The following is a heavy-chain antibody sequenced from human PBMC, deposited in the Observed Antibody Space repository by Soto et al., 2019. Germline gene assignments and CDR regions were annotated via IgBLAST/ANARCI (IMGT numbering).Heavy chain of an antibody. CDR3: ARGPSWARGYSGYDSD. Sequence: ASVKVSCKASGGTFSSYSISWVLEAPGQGLEWMGGIIPIFGTANYAQKFQGRVTITADESTSTAYMELSSLRSEDTAVYYCARGPSWARGYSGYDSDWGQGTLVTVSS. CDR2: IIPIFGTA. J-gene: IGHJ4*02. CDR1: GGTFSSYS. D-gene: IGHD5-12*01. V-gene: IGHV1-69*13.